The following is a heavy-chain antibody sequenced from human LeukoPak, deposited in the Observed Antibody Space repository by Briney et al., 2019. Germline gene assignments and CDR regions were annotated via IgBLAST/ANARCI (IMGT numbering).Heavy chain of an antibody. CDR3: ARAIGVTCISASCYSFDY. CDR1: GFIFDDYA. CDR2: ISWNSGSI. D-gene: IGHD2-2*02. V-gene: IGHV3-9*01. J-gene: IGHJ4*02. Sequence: GRSLRLSCAASGFIFDDYAIHWVRQAPGKGLEWVSGISWNSGSIGYADSVKGRFTISRDNAKNSLYLQMNSLRAEDTALYYCARAIGVTCISASCYSFDYWGQGTLVTVSS.